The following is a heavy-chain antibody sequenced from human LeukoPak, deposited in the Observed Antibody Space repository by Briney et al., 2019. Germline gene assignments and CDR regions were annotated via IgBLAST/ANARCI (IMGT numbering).Heavy chain of an antibody. D-gene: IGHD3-22*01. Sequence: SSETLSLTCTVSGYSISSGYYWGWIRQTPGKGLEWIGSIYHSGSTYYNPSLKSRVTISVDTSKNQFSLKLSSVTAADTAVYYCARREHYYDSSGYYFDYWGQGTLVTVSS. CDR1: GYSISSGYY. CDR2: IYHSGST. CDR3: ARREHYYDSSGYYFDY. J-gene: IGHJ4*02. V-gene: IGHV4-38-2*02.